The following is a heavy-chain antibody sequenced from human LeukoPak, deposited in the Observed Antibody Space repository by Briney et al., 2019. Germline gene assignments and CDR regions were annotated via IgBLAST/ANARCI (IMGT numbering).Heavy chain of an antibody. D-gene: IGHD1-26*01. CDR2: VDPEDGET. CDR3: ATGGPRIVGAD. J-gene: IGHJ4*02. V-gene: IGHV1-69-2*01. Sequence: EASVKVSCKVPGYTFTDYYMHWVQQAPGKGLEWMGLVDPEDGETIYAEKFQGRVTITADTSTDTAYMELSSLRSEDTAVYYCATGGPRIVGADWGQGTLVTVSS. CDR1: GYTFTDYY.